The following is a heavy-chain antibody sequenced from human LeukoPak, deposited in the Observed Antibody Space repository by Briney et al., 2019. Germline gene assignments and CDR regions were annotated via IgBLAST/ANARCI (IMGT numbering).Heavy chain of an antibody. J-gene: IGHJ5*02. Sequence: SETLSLTCTVSGGSITSEDFHWTWIRQPPGKGLEWIGYIYYSGSTNYNPSLKSRVTISVDTSKNQFSLKLSSVTAADTAVYYCARGFGGTEDWFDPWGQGTLVTVSS. V-gene: IGHV4-61*08. CDR3: ARGFGGTEDWFDP. CDR2: IYYSGST. CDR1: GGSITSEDFH. D-gene: IGHD3-10*01.